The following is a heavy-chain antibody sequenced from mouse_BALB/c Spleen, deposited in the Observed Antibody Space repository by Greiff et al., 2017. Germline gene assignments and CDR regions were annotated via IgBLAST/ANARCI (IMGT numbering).Heavy chain of an antibody. V-gene: IGHV5-9-4*01. CDR1: GFTFSSYA. CDR3: ARDNGNYYYAMDD. D-gene: IGHD2-1*01. CDR2: ISSGGSYT. Sequence: EVKVVESGGGLVKPGGSLKLSCAASGFTFSSYAMSWVRQSPEKRLEWVAEISSGGSYTYYPDTVTGRFTISRDNAKNTLYLEMSSLRSEDTAMYYCARDNGNYYYAMDDWGQGTSVTVSS. J-gene: IGHJ4*01.